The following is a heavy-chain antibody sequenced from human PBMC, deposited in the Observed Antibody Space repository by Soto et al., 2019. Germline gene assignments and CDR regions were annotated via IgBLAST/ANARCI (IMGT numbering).Heavy chain of an antibody. J-gene: IGHJ4*02. Sequence: SETLSLTCTVSGHSLSSGGYYWSWIRQHPGKGLEWVGYIYFTGSTLYNPSLKSRLAMSLDTSKNQFSLRLTSVTAADTAVYFCERDWGSSGWRNWGQGTLVTVSS. CDR3: ERDWGSSGWRN. D-gene: IGHD6-19*01. V-gene: IGHV4-31*03. CDR1: GHSLSSGGYY. CDR2: IYFTGST.